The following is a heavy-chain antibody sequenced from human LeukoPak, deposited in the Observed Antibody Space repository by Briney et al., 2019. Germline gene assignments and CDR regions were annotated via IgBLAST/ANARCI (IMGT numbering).Heavy chain of an antibody. D-gene: IGHD5-18*01. CDR2: IYTSGST. V-gene: IGHV4-4*07. J-gene: IGHJ4*02. Sequence: SETLSLTCTVSGGSISSYYWSWIRQPAGRGLERIGRIYTSGSTNYNPSLKSRATMSVYTSKNQFCLKLTSVTAAETAVYYCARDYGYSYGYSFDYWGQGTLVTVSS. CDR3: ARDYGYSYGYSFDY. CDR1: GGSISSYY.